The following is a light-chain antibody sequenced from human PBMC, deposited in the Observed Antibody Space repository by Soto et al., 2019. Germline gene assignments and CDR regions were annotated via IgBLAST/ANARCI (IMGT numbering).Light chain of an antibody. CDR2: LGS. CDR1: QSLLHSNGYIY. V-gene: IGKV2-28*01. Sequence: DIVMTQSPLSLPVTPGEPASISCRSSQSLLHSNGYIYLDWFLQKPGQSPQLLIYLGSNRASGVPERFSGSGSGTDFTLKISRVEAEDVGVYYCMQALQTPITFGQGTRLEIK. CDR3: MQALQTPIT. J-gene: IGKJ5*01.